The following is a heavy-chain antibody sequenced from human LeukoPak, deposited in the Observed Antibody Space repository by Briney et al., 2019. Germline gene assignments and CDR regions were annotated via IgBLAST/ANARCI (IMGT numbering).Heavy chain of an antibody. D-gene: IGHD5-12*01. CDR1: GGSISGYY. V-gene: IGHV4-59*01. J-gene: IGHJ4*02. CDR3: ARSLRSGYDTFDY. Sequence: PSETLSLTCSVSGGSISGYYWSWIRQPPGKGLEWIGYISYSGSTNYNPSLKSRVTISVDTSKNQFSLKLSSVTAADTAVYYCARSLRSGYDTFDYWGQGTLVTVSS. CDR2: ISYSGST.